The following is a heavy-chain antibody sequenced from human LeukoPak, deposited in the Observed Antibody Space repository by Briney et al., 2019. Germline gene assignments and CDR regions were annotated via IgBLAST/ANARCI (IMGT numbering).Heavy chain of an antibody. CDR1: GFSFSSYA. CDR3: ARDVTAVASYFDY. CDR2: ISYGGSQK. Sequence: GGSLRLSCEASGFSFSSYAMHWVRQAPGKGLEWVAVISYGGSQKDYADSVKGRFIISRDNSKNTLYLQMNSLRAEDTAVYYCARDVTAVASYFDYWGQGTLVSVSS. D-gene: IGHD6-19*01. J-gene: IGHJ4*02. V-gene: IGHV3-30*04.